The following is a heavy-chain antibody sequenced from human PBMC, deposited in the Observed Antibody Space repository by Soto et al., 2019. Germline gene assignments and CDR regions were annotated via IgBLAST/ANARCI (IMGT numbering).Heavy chain of an antibody. J-gene: IGHJ1*01. V-gene: IGHV3-23*01. D-gene: IGHD3-22*01. Sequence: PGESLKIYCESSGFNFGSYAMSWVRQAPGKGLEWVSAISGSGGSTYYADSVKGRFTISRDNSKNTLYLQMNSLRAEDTAVYYCAKEITMIVVAGSPEYFQHWGQGTLVPVSS. CDR1: GFNFGSYA. CDR3: AKEITMIVVAGSPEYFQH. CDR2: ISGSGGST.